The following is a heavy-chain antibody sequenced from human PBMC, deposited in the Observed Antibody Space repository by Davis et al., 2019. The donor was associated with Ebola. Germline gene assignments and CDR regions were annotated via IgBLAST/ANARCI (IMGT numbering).Heavy chain of an antibody. CDR1: GFTFDDYA. Sequence: GGSLRLSCAASGFTFDDYAIHWVRQAPGKGLEWVSGISWNSNNIGYADSVKGRFTISRDNAKNSLYLQMNSLRVEETAVYYCARGIMKYYFEYWGQGSLVTVSP. J-gene: IGHJ4*02. CDR2: ISWNSNNI. V-gene: IGHV3-9*01. D-gene: IGHD3-16*01. CDR3: ARGIMKYYFEY.